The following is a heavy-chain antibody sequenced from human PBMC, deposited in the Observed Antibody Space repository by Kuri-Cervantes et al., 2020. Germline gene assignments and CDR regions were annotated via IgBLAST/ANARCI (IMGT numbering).Heavy chain of an antibody. V-gene: IGHV3-9*01. CDR3: ARRKLAYCGGDCYHYYYYGMDV. Sequence: GGSLRLSCAASGFTFDDYAMHWVRQAPGKGLEWVSGISWNSGSIGYADSVKGRFTISRDNAKNSLYLQMNSLRAEDTAVYYCARRKLAYCGGDCYHYYYYGMDVWGQGTTVTVSS. CDR1: GFTFDDYA. CDR2: ISWNSGSI. D-gene: IGHD2-21*02. J-gene: IGHJ6*02.